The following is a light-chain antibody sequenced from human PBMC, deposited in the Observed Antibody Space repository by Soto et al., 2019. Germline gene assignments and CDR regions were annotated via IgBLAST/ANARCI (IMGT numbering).Light chain of an antibody. CDR2: HAS. V-gene: IGKV1-5*02. CDR1: QSISNW. J-gene: IGKJ1*01. CDR3: QQYNSYS. Sequence: DIQMTHAPPRLLLSXGDRLTTVCRASQSISNWLAWYQQKPGTAPKVLIYHASNLQSGVPSRFSGSGSGTEFTLTISSLQPDDFATYYCQQYNSYSFGQGTKVDIK.